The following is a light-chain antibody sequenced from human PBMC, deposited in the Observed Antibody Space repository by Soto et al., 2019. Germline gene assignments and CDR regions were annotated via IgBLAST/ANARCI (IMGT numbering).Light chain of an antibody. CDR2: GAS. CDR3: QQHGSLPLT. V-gene: IGKV3-20*01. J-gene: IGKJ4*01. Sequence: EMVLTQSPGTLSLSPGESATLSCRAGQSVSSSYLAWYQQKPGQAPRLLIFGASSRATGIPDRYSGGGSGTEFTLTISKLEAEDFAVYYCQQHGSLPLTFGGGTKVEMK. CDR1: QSVSSSY.